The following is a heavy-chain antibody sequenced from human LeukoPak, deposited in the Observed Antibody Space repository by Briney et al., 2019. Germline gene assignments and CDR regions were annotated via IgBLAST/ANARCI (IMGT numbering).Heavy chain of an antibody. CDR2: ISYDANSK. Sequence: GGSLRLSCAASGFTFSSNWMHWVRQAPGKGLEWVAVISYDANSKYYADSVKGRFSISRDNSRDTLNLQMNSLRTEDTAVYYCARDIQGGAFDYWGQGTLVTVSS. V-gene: IGHV3-30-3*01. CDR3: ARDIQGGAFDY. D-gene: IGHD3-16*01. J-gene: IGHJ4*02. CDR1: GFTFSSNW.